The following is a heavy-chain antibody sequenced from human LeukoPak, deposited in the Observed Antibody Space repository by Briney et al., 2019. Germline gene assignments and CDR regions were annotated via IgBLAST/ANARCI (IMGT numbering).Heavy chain of an antibody. D-gene: IGHD6-19*01. Sequence: RTSGTLSLTCTVSGGSISSYYWSWIRQPPGKGLEWIGYIYTSGSTNYNPSLKSRVTISVDTSKNQFSLKLSSVTAADTAVYYCARLEYSSGWYYFDYWGQGTLVTVSS. V-gene: IGHV4-4*09. CDR2: IYTSGST. CDR1: GGSISSYY. CDR3: ARLEYSSGWYYFDY. J-gene: IGHJ4*02.